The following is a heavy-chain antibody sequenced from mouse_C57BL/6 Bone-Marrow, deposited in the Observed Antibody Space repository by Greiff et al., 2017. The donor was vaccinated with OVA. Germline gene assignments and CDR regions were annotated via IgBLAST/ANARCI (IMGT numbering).Heavy chain of an antibody. CDR1: GFNIKDYY. CDR2: IDPEDGDT. D-gene: IGHD1-1*01. Sequence: EVQLQQSGAELVRPGASVKLSCTASGFNIKDYYMHWVKQRPEQGLEWIGRIDPEDGDTEYAPKFQGKATMTADTSSNTAYLQLSSLTSEDAAVYYCTTVILITTVEATDYWGQGTTLTVSS. CDR3: TTVILITTVEATDY. J-gene: IGHJ2*01. V-gene: IGHV14-1*01.